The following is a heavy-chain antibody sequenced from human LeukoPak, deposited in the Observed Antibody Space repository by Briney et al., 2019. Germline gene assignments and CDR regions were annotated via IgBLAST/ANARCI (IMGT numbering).Heavy chain of an antibody. CDR1: GHPLSSYY. J-gene: IGHJ3*02. CDR3: ARSSRRGYSSYDAFDI. D-gene: IGHD5-18*01. V-gene: IGHV4-4*07. CDR2: IYTSGST. Sequence: SETLSLTCSVSGHPLSSYYWRWTRQPAGKGREWIGRIYTSGSTNYNPSLKSRVTMSVDTSKSQFSLKLSSVTAADTAVYYCARSSRRGYSSYDAFDIWGQGTMVTVSS.